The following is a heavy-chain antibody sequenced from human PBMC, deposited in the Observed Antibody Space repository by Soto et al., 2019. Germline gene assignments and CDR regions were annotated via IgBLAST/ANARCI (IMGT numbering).Heavy chain of an antibody. CDR2: VSHDGTNK. J-gene: IGHJ3*02. D-gene: IGHD3-10*01. CDR3: VKDRGARDAFDM. Sequence: QVRLVASGGGVVQPATSLCLSCAASGFSFSSYATHWERQAPGKALQWMAVVSHDGTNKLYGDSVKGRFTVSRDNSKNLVYLEVQNVRAEDTTMYYCVKDRGARDAFDMWGQGTMVSVSS. V-gene: IGHV3-30-3*01. CDR1: GFSFSSYA.